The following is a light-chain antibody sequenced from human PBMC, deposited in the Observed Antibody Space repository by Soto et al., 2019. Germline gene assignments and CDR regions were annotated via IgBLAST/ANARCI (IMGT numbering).Light chain of an antibody. CDR2: VNS. V-gene: IGLV1-40*01. CDR1: SSNIGAGYD. J-gene: IGLJ2*01. CDR3: QSYDSSLRAVV. Sequence: QSVLTQPPSVSGAPGQRVTISCTGSSSNIGAGYDVHWYQQLPGTAPKLLIYVNSNRPSGVPDRFSGSKSGTSASLAITGRQAEDEGDYYCQSYDSSLRAVVFGGGTKLTGL.